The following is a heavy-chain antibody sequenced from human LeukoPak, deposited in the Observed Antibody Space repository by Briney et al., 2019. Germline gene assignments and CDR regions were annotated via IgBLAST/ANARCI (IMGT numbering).Heavy chain of an antibody. CDR1: GFTFSSYS. V-gene: IGHV3-21*01. D-gene: IGHD2-21*02. Sequence: GGSLRLSCAASGFTFSSYSMNWVRRAPGKGLEWVSSISSSSSYIYYADSVKGRFTISRDNAKNSLYLQMNSLRAEDTAVYYCARDYCGGDCYPDYWGQRTLVTVSS. CDR3: ARDYCGGDCYPDY. CDR2: ISSSSSYI. J-gene: IGHJ4*02.